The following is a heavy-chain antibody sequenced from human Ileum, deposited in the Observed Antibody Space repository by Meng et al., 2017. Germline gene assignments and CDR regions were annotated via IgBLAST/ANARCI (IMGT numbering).Heavy chain of an antibody. Sequence: EVQLVQSGGGLIQPGGSLRLSCAASRFNFRTYWMHWVRQVPGKGLVWVSRIKGDESSTTYADSVKGRFTISRDNAQNTVYLQMNSLRAEDTAVYYCARGGYNDYDRNFDNWGQGTLVTVSS. CDR2: IKGDESST. D-gene: IGHD5-12*01. V-gene: IGHV3-74*03. J-gene: IGHJ4*02. CDR3: ARGGYNDYDRNFDN. CDR1: RFNFRTYW.